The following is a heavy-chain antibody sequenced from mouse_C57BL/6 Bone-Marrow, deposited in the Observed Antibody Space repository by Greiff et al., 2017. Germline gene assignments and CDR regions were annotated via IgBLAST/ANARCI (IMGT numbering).Heavy chain of an antibody. V-gene: IGHV1-55*01. D-gene: IGHD2-5*01. J-gene: IGHJ2*01. CDR2: IYPGSGST. Sequence: VQLQQPGAELVKPGASVKMSCKASGYTFTSYWITWVKQRPGQGLEWIGDIYPGSGSTNYNEKFKSKATLTVDTSSSTAYMQLSSLTSEDSAVYYCGKGGPYSNYYFDCWGQGTTLTVSS. CDR3: GKGGPYSNYYFDC. CDR1: GYTFTSYW.